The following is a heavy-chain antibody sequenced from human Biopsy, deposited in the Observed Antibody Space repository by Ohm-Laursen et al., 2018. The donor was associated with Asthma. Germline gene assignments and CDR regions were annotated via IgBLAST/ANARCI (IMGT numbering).Heavy chain of an antibody. CDR1: GFSFDNYF. Sequence: ASVKVSCKASGFSFDNYFMHWVRQAPGQGLEWMGIINPSGAGTRYAEKFKGRLIVSRDASTSTAFMELRSLRSDDTAIYFCARARETTNYGDSDFDIWGQGTLITASS. CDR2: INPSGAGT. V-gene: IGHV1-46*02. CDR3: ARARETTNYGDSDFDI. D-gene: IGHD2-8*01. J-gene: IGHJ4*02.